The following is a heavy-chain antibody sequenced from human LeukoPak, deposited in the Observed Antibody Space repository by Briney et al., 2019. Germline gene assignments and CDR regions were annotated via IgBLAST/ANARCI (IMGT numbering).Heavy chain of an antibody. CDR3: AGNYDILTGVDY. D-gene: IGHD3-9*01. CDR1: GGSISSYY. J-gene: IGHJ4*02. V-gene: IGHV4-4*07. CDR2: IYTSGST. Sequence: SETLSLTCTVSGGSISSYYWSWIRQPAGKGLEWIGRIYTSGSTNYNPSLKSRVTMSVDTSRNQFSLKLSSVTAADTAVYYCAGNYDILTGVDYWGQGTLVTVSS.